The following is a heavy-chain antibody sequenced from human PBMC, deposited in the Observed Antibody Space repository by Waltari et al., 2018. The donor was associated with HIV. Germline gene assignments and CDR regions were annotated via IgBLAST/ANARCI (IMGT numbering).Heavy chain of an antibody. J-gene: IGHJ4*02. CDR3: ARSNRAIDY. V-gene: IGHV3-66*02. CDR2: IYSSGST. Sequence: EVQLVESGGGLVQPGGSLRLSCAASGFTVSRNHMSWVRQAPGKGLELVSVIYSSGSTYYADSVKGRFTISRDNSKNTLYLQMNSLRAEDTAVYYCARSNRAIDYWGQGTLVTVSS. D-gene: IGHD5-12*01. CDR1: GFTVSRNH.